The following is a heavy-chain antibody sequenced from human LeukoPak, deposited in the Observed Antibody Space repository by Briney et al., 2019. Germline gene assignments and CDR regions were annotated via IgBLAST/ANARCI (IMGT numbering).Heavy chain of an antibody. V-gene: IGHV3-23*01. J-gene: IGHJ4*02. CDR1: GFTFSSYT. D-gene: IGHD1-14*01. CDR2: ISDSGGST. CDR3: AKQLTGTKSFDY. Sequence: VGSLRLSCAASGFTFSSYTISCVRHAPGKGLEWVSAISDSGGSTYYADSVKGRFTISRDNSKNTLYLQMNSLRAEDTAIYYCAKQLTGTKSFDYWGQGTLVTVSS.